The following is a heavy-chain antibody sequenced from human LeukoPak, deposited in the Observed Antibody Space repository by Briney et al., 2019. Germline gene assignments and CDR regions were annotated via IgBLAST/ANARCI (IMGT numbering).Heavy chain of an antibody. V-gene: IGHV3-33*08. CDR1: GFTFSSYG. CDR2: IWYDGSNK. D-gene: IGHD2-15*01. Sequence: PGGSLRLSCAASGFTFSSYGMHWVRQAPGKGLEWVAVIWYDGSNKYYADSVKGRFTISRDTPKNTLYLQMNSLRAEDTAVYYRARDRSVRYFDYWGQGALVTVSS. CDR3: ARDRSVRYFDY. J-gene: IGHJ4*02.